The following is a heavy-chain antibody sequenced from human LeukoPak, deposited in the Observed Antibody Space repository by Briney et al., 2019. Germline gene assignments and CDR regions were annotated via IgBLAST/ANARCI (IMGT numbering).Heavy chain of an antibody. V-gene: IGHV3-66*02. CDR3: ARDLDWY. D-gene: IGHD3/OR15-3a*01. J-gene: IGHJ4*02. Sequence: GGSPRLSCAASGFTANNNYMSWVRQAPGKGLEWVSVIYSGGSTYYADSVKGRFTISRDKSKNTLYLQMNSLRVEDTAVYYCARDLDWYWGQGTLVTVSS. CDR1: GFTANNNY. CDR2: IYSGGST.